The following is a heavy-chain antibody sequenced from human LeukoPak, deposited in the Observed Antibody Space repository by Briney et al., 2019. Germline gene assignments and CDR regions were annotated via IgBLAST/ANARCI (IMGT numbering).Heavy chain of an antibody. J-gene: IGHJ4*02. CDR2: ISGSGSST. Sequence: QPGGSLRLSCAASGFTVSSNYMSWVRQAPGKGLEWVSGISGSGSSTYYADSVKGRFTISRDNSKNTLYLQVNSLRAEDTAVYYCAKGREPYYDSSAIDYWGQGTLVTVSS. CDR3: AKGREPYYDSSAIDY. D-gene: IGHD3-22*01. CDR1: GFTVSSNY. V-gene: IGHV3-23*01.